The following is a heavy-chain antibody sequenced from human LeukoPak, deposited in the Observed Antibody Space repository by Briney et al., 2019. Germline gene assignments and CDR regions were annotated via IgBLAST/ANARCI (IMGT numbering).Heavy chain of an antibody. J-gene: IGHJ3*02. CDR3: AIAAAATEAFDI. CDR2: ISSNGGST. Sequence: GGSLRLSCSASGFTFSTYVIHWVRQAPGKGLEYVSAISSNGGSTYYADSVKGRFTISRDNSKKALFLQMSSLRAEDTAVYYCAIAAAATEAFDIGGQGTMVTVSS. D-gene: IGHD6-13*01. V-gene: IGHV3-64D*06. CDR1: GFTFSTYV.